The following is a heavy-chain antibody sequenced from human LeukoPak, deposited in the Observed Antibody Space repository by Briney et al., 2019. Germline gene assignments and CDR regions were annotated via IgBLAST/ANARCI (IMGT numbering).Heavy chain of an antibody. Sequence: SETLSLTCAVSGYSISSGYYWGWIRQPPGKGLEWIGSIWHGGTTYYNPSLKSRVTISVDTSKNQFSLELSSVTAADTALYYCAILYSSGSISSVYWGQGTLVTVSS. CDR3: AILYSSGSISSVY. J-gene: IGHJ4*02. CDR2: IWHGGTT. D-gene: IGHD5-18*01. V-gene: IGHV4-38-2*01. CDR1: GYSISSGYY.